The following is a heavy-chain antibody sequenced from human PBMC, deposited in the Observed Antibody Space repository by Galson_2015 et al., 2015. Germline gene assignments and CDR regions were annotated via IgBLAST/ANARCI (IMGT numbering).Heavy chain of an antibody. J-gene: IGHJ4*02. CDR3: AREGYSGFDYDY. D-gene: IGHD5-12*01. Sequence: SLRLSCAASGFTVSSDYMSWVRQAPGKGLEWVSVIYSGGSTYYADSVKGRFTISRDNSKNTLYLQMNSLRAEDTAVYYCAREGYSGFDYDYWGQGTLVTVSS. V-gene: IGHV3-53*01. CDR2: IYSGGST. CDR1: GFTVSSDY.